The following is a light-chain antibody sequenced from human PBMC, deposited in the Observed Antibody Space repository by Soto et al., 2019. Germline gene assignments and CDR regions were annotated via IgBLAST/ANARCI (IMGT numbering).Light chain of an antibody. Sequence: DIVMTQSPATLTVSPGETATLSCRASQSVSYNLAWYQQKPGQGPRLLIYGAFTRATGIPARFSGSGSGTDFTLTISSLQSEDFAVYYCQQYKNWPPLTFGGGTKVEIK. V-gene: IGKV3-15*01. J-gene: IGKJ4*01. CDR1: QSVSYN. CDR2: GAF. CDR3: QQYKNWPPLT.